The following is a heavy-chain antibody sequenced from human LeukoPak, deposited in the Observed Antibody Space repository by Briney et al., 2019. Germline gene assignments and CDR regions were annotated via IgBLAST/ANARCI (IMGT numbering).Heavy chain of an antibody. CDR2: INHSGST. J-gene: IGHJ4*02. D-gene: IGHD3-3*01. Sequence: SETLSLTCAVYGGSFSGYYWSWLRQPPGRGLEWIGEINHSGSTNYNPSLKSRVTISVDTSKNQFSLKLSSVTAADTAVYYCARHPLDFWSGYYFRGYYFDYWGQGTLVTVSS. CDR1: GGSFSGYY. V-gene: IGHV4-34*01. CDR3: ARHPLDFWSGYYFRGYYFDY.